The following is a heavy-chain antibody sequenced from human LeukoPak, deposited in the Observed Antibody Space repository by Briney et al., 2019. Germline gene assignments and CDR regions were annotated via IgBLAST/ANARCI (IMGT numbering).Heavy chain of an antibody. Sequence: PGGSLRLSCAASGFTFSSYAMSWVRQAPGKGLEWVSAISGSGGSTYYADSVKGRFTISRDNAKNSLYLQMNSLRAEDTAVYYCARGVNYQASGSYFRDWFDSWGQGTLVTVSS. D-gene: IGHD3-10*01. CDR2: ISGSGGST. CDR3: ARGVNYQASGSYFRDWFDS. V-gene: IGHV3-23*01. CDR1: GFTFSSYA. J-gene: IGHJ5*01.